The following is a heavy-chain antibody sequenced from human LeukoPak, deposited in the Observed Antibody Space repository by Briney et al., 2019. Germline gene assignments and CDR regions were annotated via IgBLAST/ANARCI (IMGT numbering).Heavy chain of an antibody. J-gene: IGHJ2*01. CDR2: VYDSGST. V-gene: IGHV4-59*01. Sequence: SETLSLTCTVSGGSISSYYWSWLRQSPGKGLEWIACVYDSGSTNYNPSLRRRVTISMDTSRNQFLLKLSSVTAADTAVYFCARHRSAVAGDYTYWYLDLWGRGTLVTVSS. CDR1: GGSISSYY. D-gene: IGHD3-10*01. CDR3: ARHRSAVAGDYTYWYLDL.